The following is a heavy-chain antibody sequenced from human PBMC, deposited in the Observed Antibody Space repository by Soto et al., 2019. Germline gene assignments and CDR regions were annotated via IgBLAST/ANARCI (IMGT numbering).Heavy chain of an antibody. D-gene: IGHD2-15*01. V-gene: IGHV4-31*03. Sequence: SETLSLTCTVSGGSISSGGYYWSWIRQHPGKGLEWIGYIYYSGSTYYNPSLKSRVTISVDTSKNQFSLKLSSVTAADTAVYYCARDRLINGSYVLDVWGQGTSVTVSS. CDR3: ARDRLINGSYVLDV. CDR1: GGSISSGGYY. CDR2: IYYSGST. J-gene: IGHJ6*02.